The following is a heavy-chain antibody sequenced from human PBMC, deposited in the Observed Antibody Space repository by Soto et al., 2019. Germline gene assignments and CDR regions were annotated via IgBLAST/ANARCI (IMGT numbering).Heavy chain of an antibody. CDR3: ASWYYYDSSGYCFDY. V-gene: IGHV4-34*01. D-gene: IGHD3-22*01. CDR2: INHSGST. J-gene: IGHJ4*02. CDR1: GGSFSGYY. Sequence: TLSLTCAVYGGSFSGYYWSWIRQPPGKGLEWIGEINHSGSTNYNPSLKSRVTISVDTSKNQFSLKLSSVTAADTAVYYCASWYYYDSSGYCFDYWGQGTLVTVSS.